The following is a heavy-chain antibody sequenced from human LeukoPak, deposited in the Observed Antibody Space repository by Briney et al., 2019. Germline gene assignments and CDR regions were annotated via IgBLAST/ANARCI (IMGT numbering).Heavy chain of an antibody. J-gene: IGHJ4*02. CDR2: ISYDGSNK. D-gene: IGHD1-14*01. V-gene: IGHV3-30*18. Sequence: GRSLRLPCAASGFTFSSYGMHWVRRAPGKGLEWVAVISYDGSNKYYADSVKGRFTISRDNSKNTLYLQMNSLRAEDTAVYYCAKEPDDKEYYFDYWGQGTLVTVSS. CDR3: AKEPDDKEYYFDY. CDR1: GFTFSSYG.